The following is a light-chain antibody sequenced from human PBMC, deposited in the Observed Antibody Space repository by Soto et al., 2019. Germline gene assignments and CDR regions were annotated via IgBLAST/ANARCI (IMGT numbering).Light chain of an antibody. Sequence: QSVLTQPASVSGSPGQSITISCTGTSSDVGSYNLVSWYQQHPGKAPKLIICEGTKRPSGVSNRFSGSKSGNTASLTISGLQAEDEADYYCCSSTGTSNYYVFGTGTKVTVL. CDR1: SSDVGSYNL. V-gene: IGLV2-23*01. CDR2: EGT. CDR3: CSSTGTSNYYV. J-gene: IGLJ1*01.